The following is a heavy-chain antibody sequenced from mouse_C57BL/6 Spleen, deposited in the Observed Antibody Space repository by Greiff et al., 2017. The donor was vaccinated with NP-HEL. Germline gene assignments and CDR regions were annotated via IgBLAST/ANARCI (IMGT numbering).Heavy chain of an antibody. CDR2: INPNNGGT. Sequence: EVQLQQSGPELVKPGASVKISCKASGYTFTDYYMNWVKQSHGKSLEWIGDINPNNGGTSYNQKFKGKATLTVDKSSSTAYMELRSLTSEDSAGYYCARTGRGYYFDYWGQGTTLTVSS. J-gene: IGHJ2*01. D-gene: IGHD4-1*01. V-gene: IGHV1-26*01. CDR3: ARTGRGYYFDY. CDR1: GYTFTDYY.